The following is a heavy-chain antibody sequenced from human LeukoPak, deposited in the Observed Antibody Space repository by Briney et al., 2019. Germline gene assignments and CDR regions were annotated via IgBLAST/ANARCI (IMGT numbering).Heavy chain of an antibody. D-gene: IGHD6-13*01. Sequence: SETLSLTCTVSGGSISSSSHSWGWIRQPPGKGLEWTGSIYYTGRTYYDPSLKSRVTISVDTSKNQFSLKLSSVTAADTAVYYCAQSLGSSNWIGNWFDPWGQGTLVTVSS. J-gene: IGHJ5*02. CDR3: AQSLGSSNWIGNWFDP. CDR2: IYYTGRT. V-gene: IGHV4-39*01. CDR1: GGSISSSSHS.